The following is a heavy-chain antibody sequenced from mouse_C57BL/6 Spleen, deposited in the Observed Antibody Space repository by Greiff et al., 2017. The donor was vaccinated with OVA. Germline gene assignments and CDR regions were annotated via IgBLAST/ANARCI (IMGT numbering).Heavy chain of an antibody. J-gene: IGHJ1*03. Sequence: QVQLQQPGAELVRPGTSVKLSCKASGYTFTSYWLHWVKQRPGQGLEWIGVIDPSDSYTNYNQKFKGKATVTVETSYSTAYMQLSSLTSEDSAVDYCAEGLPHYWYFDVWGTGTTVTVSS. CDR1: GYTFTSYW. CDR3: AEGLPHYWYFDV. D-gene: IGHD2-2*01. V-gene: IGHV1-59*01. CDR2: IDPSDSYT.